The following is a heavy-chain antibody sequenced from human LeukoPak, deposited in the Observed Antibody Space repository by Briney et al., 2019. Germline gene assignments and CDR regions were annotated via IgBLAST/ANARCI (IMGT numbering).Heavy chain of an antibody. CDR3: ARDRGLSV. J-gene: IGHJ4*02. V-gene: IGHV3-53*01. CDR1: GFSVSSNY. D-gene: IGHD3-16*02. CDR2: IHSGGSA. Sequence: GSPRLSCAASGFSVSSNYMSWVRQAPGKGLEWVSGIHSGGSAYYADSVKGRFTISRDNSKNTLYLQMNSLRVEDTAVYYCARDRGLSVWGQGTLVTVSS.